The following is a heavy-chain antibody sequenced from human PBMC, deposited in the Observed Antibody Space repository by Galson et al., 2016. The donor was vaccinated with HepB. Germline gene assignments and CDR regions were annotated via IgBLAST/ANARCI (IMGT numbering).Heavy chain of an antibody. CDR3: ARGGDITAIPGLYFGY. Sequence: SLTCTVSGGSLSGLYWAWIRQSPGKGLEWIGYVCHSGSTNYNPALKSRVTISVDTSKNQLSLKLTSVAAADTAVYYCARGGDITAIPGLYFGYWGQGTLVTVSS. V-gene: IGHV4-59*01. CDR2: VCHSGST. J-gene: IGHJ4*02. D-gene: IGHD5-18*01. CDR1: GGSLSGLY.